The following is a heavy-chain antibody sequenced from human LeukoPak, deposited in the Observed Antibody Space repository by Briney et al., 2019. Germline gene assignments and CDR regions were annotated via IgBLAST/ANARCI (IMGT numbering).Heavy chain of an antibody. CDR2: INPNSGGT. CDR3: ATAPYSSQRAILLGWFDP. Sequence: ASVKVSCKASGYTFTGYYMHWVRQAPGQGLEWMGWINPNSGGTNYAQKFQGRVTMTRDTSISTAYMELSSLRSEDTAVYYCATAPYSSQRAILLGWFDPWGQGTLVTVSS. J-gene: IGHJ5*02. CDR1: GYTFTGYY. V-gene: IGHV1-2*02. D-gene: IGHD6-13*01.